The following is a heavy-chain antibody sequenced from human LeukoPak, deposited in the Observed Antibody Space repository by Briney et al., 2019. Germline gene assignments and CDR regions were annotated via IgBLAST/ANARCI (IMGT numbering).Heavy chain of an antibody. D-gene: IGHD6-25*01. J-gene: IGHJ4*02. Sequence: GGSLRLSCAASGFTFSSYSMNWVRQAPGKGLEWVSSISSSSSYIYYADSVKGRFTISRDNSKNTLYLQMNSLRAEDTAVYYCARGLAQRIVTTPVVYWGQGTLVTVSS. V-gene: IGHV3-21*01. CDR1: GFTFSSYS. CDR2: ISSSSSYI. CDR3: ARGLAQRIVTTPVVY.